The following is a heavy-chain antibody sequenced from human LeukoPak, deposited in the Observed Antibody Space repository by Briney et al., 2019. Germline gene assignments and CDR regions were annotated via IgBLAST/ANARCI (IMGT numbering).Heavy chain of an antibody. D-gene: IGHD3-22*01. CDR3: AKGGPRTLYDSSGYYFNY. CDR2: ISGSGGST. V-gene: IGHV3-23*01. Sequence: QSGGSLRLSCAASGFTFSSYAVSWVRQAPGKGLEWVSAISGSGGSTYYADSVKGRFTISRDNSKNTLYLQMNSLRAEDTAVYYCAKGGPRTLYDSSGYYFNYWGQGTLVTVSS. J-gene: IGHJ4*02. CDR1: GFTFSSYA.